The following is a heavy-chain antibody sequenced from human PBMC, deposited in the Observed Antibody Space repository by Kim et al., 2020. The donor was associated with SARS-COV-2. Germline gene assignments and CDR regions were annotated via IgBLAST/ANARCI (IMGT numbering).Heavy chain of an antibody. J-gene: IGHJ6*02. Sequence: SETLSLTCTVSGVSISSYYWSWIRQPPGKGLEWIGYIYYSGSTNYNPSLKSRVTISVETSKNQISLKLSTVTAADTAVYYCSREGGDTYYYYGMDVWGQG. CDR3: SREGGDTYYYYGMDV. V-gene: IGHV4-59*13. CDR1: GVSISSYY. CDR2: IYYSGST. D-gene: IGHD2-21*01.